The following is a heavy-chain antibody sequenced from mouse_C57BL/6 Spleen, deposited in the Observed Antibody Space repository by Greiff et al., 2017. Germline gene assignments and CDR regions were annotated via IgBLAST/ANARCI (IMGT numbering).Heavy chain of an antibody. V-gene: IGHV8-12*01. J-gene: IGHJ3*01. Sequence: QVTLIESGPGILQSSQTLSLTCSFSGFSLSTSGMGVSWIRQPSGKGLEWLAHIYWDDDKRYNPSLKSRLTISKDTSRNQVFLKITSVDTADTATYYCARREDEGDWFAYWGQGTLVTVSA. CDR3: ARREDEGDWFAY. CDR1: GFSLSTSGMG. CDR2: IYWDDDK.